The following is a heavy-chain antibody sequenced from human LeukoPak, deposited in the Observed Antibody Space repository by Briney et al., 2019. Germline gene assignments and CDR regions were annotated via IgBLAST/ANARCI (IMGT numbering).Heavy chain of an antibody. CDR2: IYYSGSA. CDR1: GGSIGSSGYY. Sequence: SETLSLTCTVSGGSIGSSGYYWGWIRQPPGKGLEWIGSIYYSGSAYYNPSLKSRVAISVDKSENHISLKLTSVTAADTAVYYCAREGGPYRPLDYSGQGTLVTVAS. J-gene: IGHJ4*02. V-gene: IGHV4-39*07. CDR3: AREGGPYRPLDY.